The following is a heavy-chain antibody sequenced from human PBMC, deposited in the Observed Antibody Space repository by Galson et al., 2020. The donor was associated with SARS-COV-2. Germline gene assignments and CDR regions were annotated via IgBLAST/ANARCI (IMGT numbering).Heavy chain of an antibody. V-gene: IGHV3-21*01. CDR3: ARDLTVTTGYYYYYYGMDV. D-gene: IGHD4-4*01. Sequence: KIGESLKISCAASGFTFSSYSMNWVRQAPGKGLEWVSSISSSSSYIYYADSVKGRFTISRDNAKNSLYLQMNSLRAEDTAVYYCARDLTVTTGYYYYYYGMDVWGQGTTVTVSS. CDR1: GFTFSSYS. CDR2: ISSSSSYI. J-gene: IGHJ6*02.